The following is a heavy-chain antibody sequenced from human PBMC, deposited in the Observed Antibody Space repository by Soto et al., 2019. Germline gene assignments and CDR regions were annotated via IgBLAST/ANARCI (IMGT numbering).Heavy chain of an antibody. CDR2: IHYSGTT. J-gene: IGHJ4*02. CDR1: GGSMRNYF. CDR3: AAGEASSRNLAPYYLDF. Sequence: SETLSLTCTVSGGSMRNYFWTWIRQPPGKGLEWIGYIHYSGTTSFFPSYNPSLRSRVTISEDTTKNQFSLKLLSVTTADTAVYFCAAGEASSRNLAPYYLDFWGQGALVTVSS. D-gene: IGHD6-13*01. V-gene: IGHV4-59*01.